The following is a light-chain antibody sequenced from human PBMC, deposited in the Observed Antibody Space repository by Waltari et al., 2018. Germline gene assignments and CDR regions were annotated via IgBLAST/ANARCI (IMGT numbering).Light chain of an antibody. J-gene: IGKJ1*01. CDR1: QGDGKY. Sequence: EIVLTQSPGTLSLSPGERATLACRASQGDGKYLAWYRQRPGQAPRLLLYHTPIRATGIPDRCSGSGYGTDFSLTISRLEPEDFAVYYCQKYDFLPATFGQGTTVEIK. CDR3: QKYDFLPAT. CDR2: HTP. V-gene: IGKV3-20*01.